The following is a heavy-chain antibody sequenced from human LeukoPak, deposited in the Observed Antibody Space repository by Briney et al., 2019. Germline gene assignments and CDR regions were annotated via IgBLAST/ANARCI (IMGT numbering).Heavy chain of an antibody. CDR1: GYTFTSYG. D-gene: IGHD3-22*01. V-gene: IGHV1-18*01. CDR3: ARDTDYYDSSGYDTTSFDY. Sequence: ASVKVSCKASGYTFTSYGISWVRQAPGQGLEWTGWISAYNGNTNYAQKLQGRVTMTTDTSTSTAYMELRSLRSDDTAVYYCARDTDYYDSSGYDTTSFDYWGQGTLVTVSS. CDR2: ISAYNGNT. J-gene: IGHJ4*02.